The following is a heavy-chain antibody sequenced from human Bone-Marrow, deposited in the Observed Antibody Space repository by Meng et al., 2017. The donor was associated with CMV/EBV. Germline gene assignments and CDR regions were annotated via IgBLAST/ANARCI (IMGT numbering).Heavy chain of an antibody. Sequence: ASVKVSCKASGYTFTGYYMHWVRQAPGQGLEWMGWINPNSGGTNYAQKFQGRVTMTRDTSISTAYMELSRLRSDDTVVYYCAGPYCSSTSCYSTLRYWGQGTLVTVSS. D-gene: IGHD2-2*01. CDR2: INPNSGGT. CDR1: GYTFTGYY. CDR3: AGPYCSSTSCYSTLRY. J-gene: IGHJ4*02. V-gene: IGHV1-2*02.